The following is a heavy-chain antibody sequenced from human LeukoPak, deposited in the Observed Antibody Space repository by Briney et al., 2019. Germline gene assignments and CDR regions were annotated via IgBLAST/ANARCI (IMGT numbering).Heavy chain of an antibody. V-gene: IGHV1-2*02. CDR3: ARVGRSYYDFWSGYFPFDY. CDR2: INPNSGGT. CDR1: GYTFTGYY. Sequence: GASVKVSCKASGYTFTGYYMHWVRQAPGQGLEWMGWINPNSGGTNYAQKFQGRVTMTRDTSISAAYMELSRLRSDDTAVYYCARVGRSYYDFWSGYFPFDYWGQGTLVTVSS. J-gene: IGHJ4*02. D-gene: IGHD3-3*01.